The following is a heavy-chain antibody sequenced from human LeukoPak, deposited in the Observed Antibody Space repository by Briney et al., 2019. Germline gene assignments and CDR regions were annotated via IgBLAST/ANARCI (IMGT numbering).Heavy chain of an antibody. J-gene: IGHJ5*02. CDR1: GGSISTYY. CDR2: IYYSGGS. D-gene: IGHD4-17*01. V-gene: IGHV4-59*06. Sequence: PSETLSLTCTVSGGSISTYYWSWIRQLPGKGLEWIGYIYYSGGSYYNPSLKSRVSISVDTSKNQFSLKLSSVIAADTAVYYCARYYGDYSNWLDPWGQGTLVTVSS. CDR3: ARYYGDYSNWLDP.